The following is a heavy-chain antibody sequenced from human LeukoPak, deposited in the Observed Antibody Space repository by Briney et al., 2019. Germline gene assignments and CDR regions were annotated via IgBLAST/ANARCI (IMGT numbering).Heavy chain of an antibody. D-gene: IGHD4/OR15-4a*01. CDR1: GFTFSSYA. CDR2: ISGSGGST. CDR3: ARRAGAYSHPYDY. V-gene: IGHV3-23*01. Sequence: PGGSLRLSCAASGFTFSSYAMSWVRQAPGKGLEWVSAISGSGGSTYYADSVKGRFTISRDNSKNTLFLQMNSLRAEETALYYCARRAGAYSHPYDYWGQGTLVTVSS. J-gene: IGHJ4*02.